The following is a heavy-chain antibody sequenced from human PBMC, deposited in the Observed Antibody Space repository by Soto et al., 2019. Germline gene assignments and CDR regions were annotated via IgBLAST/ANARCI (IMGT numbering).Heavy chain of an antibody. D-gene: IGHD2-15*01. J-gene: IGHJ4*02. Sequence: QVQLVQSGAEVKKPGASVKVSCKASGYTFTSYGISWVRQAPGQGLEWMGWISAYNGNTNYAQKLQGRVTMTTDASTRTAYMELRSLRYDGTAGYYCARAHTLAGFFDSWGQGTLVTVSS. CDR2: ISAYNGNT. V-gene: IGHV1-18*04. CDR3: ARAHTLAGFFDS. CDR1: GYTFTSYG.